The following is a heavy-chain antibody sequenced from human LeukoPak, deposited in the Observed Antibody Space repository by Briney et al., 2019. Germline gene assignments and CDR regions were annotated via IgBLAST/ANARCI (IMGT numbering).Heavy chain of an antibody. D-gene: IGHD7-27*01. CDR1: GGSISGCY. Sequence: PSETLSLTCTVSGGSISGCYWSWIRQPPGKGLEWIGYIYFSGSTNYDPSLKSRVTISVDTSKNQFSLKLSSVTAADTAVYYCAGTGDLNWFDPWGQGTLVTVSS. J-gene: IGHJ5*02. V-gene: IGHV4-59*01. CDR3: AGTGDLNWFDP. CDR2: IYFSGST.